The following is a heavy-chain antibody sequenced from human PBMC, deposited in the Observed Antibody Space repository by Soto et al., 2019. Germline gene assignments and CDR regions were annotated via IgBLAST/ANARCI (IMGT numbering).Heavy chain of an antibody. CDR2: ISGSGGST. D-gene: IGHD6-13*01. J-gene: IGHJ4*02. CDR1: GFTFSSYT. Sequence: PGGSLRLSCAASGFTFSSYTLNWVRRAPGKGLEWVSAISGSGGSTYYADSVKGRFTISRDNSKNTLYLQMNSLRAEDTAVYYSAKDKRVAAAGHFDYRGQGTLVTAPS. CDR3: AKDKRVAAAGHFDY. V-gene: IGHV3-23*01.